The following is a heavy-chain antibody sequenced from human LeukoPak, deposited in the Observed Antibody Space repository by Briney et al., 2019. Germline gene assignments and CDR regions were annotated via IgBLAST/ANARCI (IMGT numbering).Heavy chain of an antibody. V-gene: IGHV1-2*02. CDR3: ARGDYDSGYFDY. J-gene: IGHJ4*02. Sequence: ASVKVSCKASGYTFTGYYMHWVRQAPGQGLEWIGWINTNSDGTNYAQKFQGRVAMTGDTSISTAYMELSRLRPDDTAVYYCARGDYDSGYFDYWGQGTLVTVSS. CDR2: INTNSDGT. CDR1: GYTFTGYY. D-gene: IGHD3-16*01.